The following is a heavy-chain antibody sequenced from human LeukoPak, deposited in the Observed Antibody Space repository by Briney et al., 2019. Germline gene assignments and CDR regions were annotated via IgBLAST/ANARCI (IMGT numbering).Heavy chain of an antibody. D-gene: IGHD6-13*01. J-gene: IGHJ4*02. CDR2: ISAYNGNT. CDR3: ARVGQQLVLNY. V-gene: IGHV1-18*01. CDR1: GHTFTSYG. Sequence: RASVKVSCKASGHTFTSYGISWVRRAPGQGLEWMGWISAYNGNTNYAQKLQGRVTMTTDTSTSTAYMELRSLRSDDTAVYYCARVGQQLVLNYWGQGTLVTVSS.